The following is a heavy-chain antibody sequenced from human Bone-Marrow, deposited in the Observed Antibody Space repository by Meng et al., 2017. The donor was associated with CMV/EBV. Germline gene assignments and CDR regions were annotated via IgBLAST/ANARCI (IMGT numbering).Heavy chain of an antibody. CDR1: GFTFSSYW. Sequence: GESLKISCAASGFTFSSYWMSWVRQAPGKGLEWVANIKQDGSEKYYVDSVKGRFTISRDNAKNSLYLQMNSLRAEDTAVYYCARNTDLSGSYDYWGQGTLVTVSS. D-gene: IGHD1-26*01. V-gene: IGHV3-7*01. J-gene: IGHJ4*02. CDR2: IKQDGSEK. CDR3: ARNTDLSGSYDY.